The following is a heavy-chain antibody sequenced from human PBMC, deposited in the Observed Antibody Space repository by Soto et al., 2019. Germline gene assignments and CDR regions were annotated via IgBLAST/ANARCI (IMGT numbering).Heavy chain of an antibody. D-gene: IGHD3-16*02. J-gene: IGHJ4*02. CDR2: IIPILGIA. V-gene: IGHV1-69*08. CDR3: ARDYDYVWGSYRQD. CDR1: GGTFSSYT. Sequence: QVQLVQSGAEVKKPESSVKVSCKASGGTFSSYTISWVRQAPGQGLEWMGRIIPILGIANYAQKFQGRVTITADKSTSTAYMELSSLRSEDTAVYYCARDYDYVWGSYRQDWGQGTLVTVSS.